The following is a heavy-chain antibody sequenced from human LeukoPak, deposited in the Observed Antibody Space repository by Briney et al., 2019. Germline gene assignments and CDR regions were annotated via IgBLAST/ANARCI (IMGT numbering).Heavy chain of an antibody. CDR3: ARYCRGHDILTGHVPRRCYFDY. V-gene: IGHV4-61*08. J-gene: IGHJ4*02. CDR2: THDHGST. Sequence: PSETLSLTCTASGGSVSSSGHFWNWVRQTPGKGLEWIGYTHDHGSTNYNPSLKSRVTISVDTSKNQFSLKLSSVTAADTAVYYCARYCRGHDILTGHVPRRCYFDYWGQGTLVTVSS. D-gene: IGHD3-9*01. CDR1: GGSVSSSGHF.